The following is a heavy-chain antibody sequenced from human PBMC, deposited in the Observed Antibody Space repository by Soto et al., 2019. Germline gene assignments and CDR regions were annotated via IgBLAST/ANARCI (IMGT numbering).Heavy chain of an antibody. CDR1: GFTFSSYG. CDR2: ISYDGSNK. Sequence: PGGSLRLPCAPAGFTFSSYGMHWVRQAPGKGLEWVAVISYDGSNKYYADSVMGRFTICRDNSKNTLYLQMDSLRAEHTAVYYCAQVHSPSRLVAFDIWGGGTMVTVS. CDR3: AQVHSPSRLVAFDI. V-gene: IGHV3-30*18. J-gene: IGHJ3*02.